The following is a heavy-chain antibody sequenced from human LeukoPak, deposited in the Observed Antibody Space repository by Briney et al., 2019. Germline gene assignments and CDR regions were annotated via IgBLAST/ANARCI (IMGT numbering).Heavy chain of an antibody. CDR1: GFTFSSYG. J-gene: IGHJ4*02. D-gene: IGHD4-17*01. CDR3: AKESYGDYEGGYFDY. Sequence: GGSLRLSCAASGFTFSSYGMHWVRQAPGKGLEWVAVISYDGSNKYYADSVKGRFTISRDNSKNTLYLQMNSLRAEDTAVYYCAKESYGDYEGGYFDYWGQGTLVTVSS. V-gene: IGHV3-30*18. CDR2: ISYDGSNK.